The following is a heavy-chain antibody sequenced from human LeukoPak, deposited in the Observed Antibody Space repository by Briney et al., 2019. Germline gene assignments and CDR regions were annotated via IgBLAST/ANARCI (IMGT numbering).Heavy chain of an antibody. CDR1: GFTFSSYA. CDR3: ARGVGSSGYYKIPLPDY. CDR2: ISYDGSNK. V-gene: IGHV3-30-3*01. Sequence: GGPLRLSCAASGFTFSSYAMHWVRQAPGKGLEWVAVISYDGSNKYYADSVKGRFTISRDNSKNTLYLQMNSLRAEDTAVYYCARGVGSSGYYKIPLPDYWGQGTLVTVSS. D-gene: IGHD3-22*01. J-gene: IGHJ4*02.